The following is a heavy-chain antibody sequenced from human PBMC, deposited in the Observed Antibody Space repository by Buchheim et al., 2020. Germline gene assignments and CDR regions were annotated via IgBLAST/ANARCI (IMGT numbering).Heavy chain of an antibody. V-gene: IGHV3-48*02. Sequence: EVQLVESGGDLIQPGGSLRLSCAASGFTFSRFGINWVRQAPGKGLEWLAYIREGNSPIYYADSVRGRFTISRDNARDSVNLQINSLTNEDTAVYYCARRDSSRGMDVWGQGTT. CDR1: GFTFSRFG. CDR2: IREGNSPI. CDR3: ARRDSSRGMDV. D-gene: IGHD3-22*01. J-gene: IGHJ6*02.